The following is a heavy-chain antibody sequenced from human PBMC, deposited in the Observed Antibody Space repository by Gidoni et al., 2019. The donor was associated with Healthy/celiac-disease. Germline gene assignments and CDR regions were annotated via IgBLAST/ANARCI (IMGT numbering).Heavy chain of an antibody. Sequence: QLQLQESGPGLVKPSETLSLTCTVSGGSISSSSYYWGWIRQPPGKGLEWIGSIYYSGSTYYNPSLKSRVTISVDTSKNQFSLKLSSVTAADTAVYYCARRIRSSWYYFDYWGQGTLVTVSS. CDR2: IYYSGST. CDR3: ARRIRSSWYYFDY. V-gene: IGHV4-39*01. J-gene: IGHJ4*02. D-gene: IGHD6-13*01. CDR1: GGSISSSSYY.